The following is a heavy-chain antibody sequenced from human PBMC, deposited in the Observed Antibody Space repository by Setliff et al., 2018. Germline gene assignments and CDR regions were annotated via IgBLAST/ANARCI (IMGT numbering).Heavy chain of an antibody. V-gene: IGHV4-34*01. J-gene: IGHJ6*03. Sequence: SETLSLTCAVYGESFSESFSGYYWNWIRQPPGKGLEWIGEINHSGSTNYNPSLKSRVTISVDTSKNQFSLKLSSVTAADTAVYYCARALLWFGEGMDVWGKGTTVTVSS. CDR2: INHSGST. D-gene: IGHD3-10*01. CDR1: GESFSESFSGYY. CDR3: ARALLWFGEGMDV.